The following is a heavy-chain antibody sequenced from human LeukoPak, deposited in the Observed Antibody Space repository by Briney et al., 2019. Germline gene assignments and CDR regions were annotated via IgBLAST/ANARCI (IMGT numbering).Heavy chain of an antibody. Sequence: GRSLRLSCAASGFTFSSYAMHWVRQAPGKGLEWVAVISYDGSNKYYADSVEGRFTISRDNSKNTLYLQMNSLRAEDTAVYYCARDSQERLRFLEWFAFDYWGQGTLVTVSS. CDR3: ARDSQERLRFLEWFAFDY. CDR2: ISYDGSNK. D-gene: IGHD3-3*01. CDR1: GFTFSSYA. V-gene: IGHV3-30-3*01. J-gene: IGHJ4*02.